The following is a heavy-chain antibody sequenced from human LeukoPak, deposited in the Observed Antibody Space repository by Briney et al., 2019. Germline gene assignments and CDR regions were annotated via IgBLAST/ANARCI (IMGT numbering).Heavy chain of an antibody. Sequence: SETLSLTCTVSGGSISSSSYYWSWIRQPAGKGLEWIGRIYISGSTNYNPSLKSRVTMSVDTSKNQFSLKLSSVTAADTAVYYCARDRGTWKDDGFDYWGQGTLVTVSS. V-gene: IGHV4-61*02. CDR3: ARDRGTWKDDGFDY. D-gene: IGHD1-1*01. CDR2: IYISGST. J-gene: IGHJ4*02. CDR1: GGSISSSSYY.